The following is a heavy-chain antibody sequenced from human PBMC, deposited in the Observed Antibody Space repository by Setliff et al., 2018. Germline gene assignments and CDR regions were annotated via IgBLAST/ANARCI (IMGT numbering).Heavy chain of an antibody. CDR2: IYHSGST. D-gene: IGHD3-10*01. Sequence: KPSETLSLTCTVSGGSISSGGYYWSWIRQHPGKGLEWIGYIYHSGSTYYNPSLKSRVTISVDTSKNQFSLKLSSVTAADTAVYYCARHVYGSGSYYNWFDPWGQGTLVTVSS. CDR1: GGSISSGGYY. CDR3: ARHVYGSGSYYNWFDP. V-gene: IGHV4-31*03. J-gene: IGHJ5*02.